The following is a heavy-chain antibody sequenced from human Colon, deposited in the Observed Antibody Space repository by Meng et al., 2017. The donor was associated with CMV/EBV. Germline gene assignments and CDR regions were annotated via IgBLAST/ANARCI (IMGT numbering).Heavy chain of an antibody. J-gene: IGHJ4*02. CDR2: SSGSSTDI. CDR1: GVNFSDNY. Sequence: LVGAWGAVVKTGGCMLFLCAAAGVNFSDNYMSWIRQAPGKGPEWVSYSSGSSTDIKYVDSVKGRLTISRDNAKNSLYLQMNSLRADDTAVYYCSRDPRTMDYWGQGTLVTVSS. CDR3: SRDPRTMDY. V-gene: IGHV3-11*05.